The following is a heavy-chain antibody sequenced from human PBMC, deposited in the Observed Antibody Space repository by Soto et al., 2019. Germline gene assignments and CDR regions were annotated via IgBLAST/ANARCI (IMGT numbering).Heavy chain of an antibody. J-gene: IGHJ6*02. V-gene: IGHV3-33*01. CDR2: IGYDGRNE. CDR1: GFTFSHYG. CDR3: VRDRRYDDVGGSNHRQDHFAMDV. D-gene: IGHD3-16*02. Sequence: QVQLVESGGGVVQPGGSLRLSCAASGFTFSHYGMHWVRQPPGRGLEWVAVIGYDGRNEYYADSVKGRFTILRDNPKNPLHLQMNSLRDEDTAVYYCVRDRRYDDVGGSNHRQDHFAMDVWGQGTTVTVSS.